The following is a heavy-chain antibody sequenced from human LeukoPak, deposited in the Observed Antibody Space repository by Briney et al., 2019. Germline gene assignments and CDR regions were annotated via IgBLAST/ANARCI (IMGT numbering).Heavy chain of an antibody. V-gene: IGHV3-21*01. J-gene: IGHJ6*02. CDR1: GFTFSSYS. CDR3: ARGYLNVLRFLEWLRMHMDV. D-gene: IGHD3-3*01. CDR2: ISSSSSYI. Sequence: GGSLRPSCAASGFTFSSYSMNWVRQAPGKGLEWVSSISSSSSYIYYADSVKGRFTISRDNAKNSLYLQMNSLRAEDTAVYYCARGYLNVLRFLEWLRMHMDVWGQGTTVTVSS.